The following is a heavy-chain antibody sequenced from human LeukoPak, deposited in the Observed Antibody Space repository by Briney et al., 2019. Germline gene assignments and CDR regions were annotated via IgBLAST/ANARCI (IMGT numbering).Heavy chain of an antibody. J-gene: IGHJ4*02. CDR1: GYTFTSYY. V-gene: IGHV1-46*01. CDR2: INPSGGST. CDR3: ARSRGQYGDYSGG. Sequence: GASVKVSCKASGYTFTSYYMHWVRQAPGQGLEWMGIINPSGGSTSYAQKFQGRVTMTRDTSTSTVCMELSSLRSEDTAVYYCARSRGQYGDYSGGWGQGTLVTVSS. D-gene: IGHD4-17*01.